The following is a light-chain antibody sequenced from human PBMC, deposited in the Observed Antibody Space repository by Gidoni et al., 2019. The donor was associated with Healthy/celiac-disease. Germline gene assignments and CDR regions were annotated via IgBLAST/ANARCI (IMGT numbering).Light chain of an antibody. J-gene: IGKJ3*01. V-gene: IGKV3-15*01. CDR1: ESVSSN. CDR2: GAS. CDR3: QQYNNWPRGST. Sequence: EILMTQSPATLSVSPGERATLSCRASESVSSNLAWYQQKPGQAPRLLIDGASTSATGIQARFSGSGSGTEFTLTISSLQSEDFAVYYCQQYNNWPRGSTFXPXTKVDIK.